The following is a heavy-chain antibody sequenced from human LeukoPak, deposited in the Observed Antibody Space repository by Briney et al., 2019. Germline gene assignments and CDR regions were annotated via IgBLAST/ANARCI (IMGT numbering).Heavy chain of an antibody. D-gene: IGHD3-10*01. CDR1: GASISSGSYY. Sequence: SETLSLTCTVSGASISSGSYYWSWIRQPAGKGLEWIGRIYTSGTTNYNPSLKSRVTMSVDTSKNQFSLKLSSVTAADTAVYYCARSNVLLWFGELPDSNYYYYYMDVWGKGTTVTISS. CDR2: IYTSGTT. J-gene: IGHJ6*03. V-gene: IGHV4-61*02. CDR3: ARSNVLLWFGELPDSNYYYYYMDV.